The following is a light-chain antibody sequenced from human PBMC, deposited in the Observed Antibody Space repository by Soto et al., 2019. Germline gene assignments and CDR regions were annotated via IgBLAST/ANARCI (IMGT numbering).Light chain of an antibody. CDR2: EVS. Sequence: QSALAPPASVSGSPGQSITISCTGTSSDVGGYNYVSWYQHHPGKVPQLLIYEVSNRPSGVSTRFSGSKSGNTASLAISGLQAEDEADYYCYSYTSSNTYVFGTGTKVTVL. J-gene: IGLJ1*01. CDR3: YSYTSSNTYV. V-gene: IGLV2-14*01. CDR1: SSDVGGYNY.